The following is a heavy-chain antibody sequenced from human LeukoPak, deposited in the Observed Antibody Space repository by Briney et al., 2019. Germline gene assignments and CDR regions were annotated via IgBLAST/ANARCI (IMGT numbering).Heavy chain of an antibody. J-gene: IGHJ5*02. V-gene: IGHV3-30*04. CDR3: AKDRGGPQITIFGVVISPEDNWFDP. CDR1: GFTFSSYA. CDR2: ISYDGSNK. Sequence: PGGSLRLSCAASGFTFSSYAMHWVRQAPGKGLEWVAVISYDGSNKYYADSVKGRFTISRDNSKNTLYLQMNSLRAEDTAVYYCAKDRGGPQITIFGVVISPEDNWFDPWGQGTLVTVSS. D-gene: IGHD3-3*01.